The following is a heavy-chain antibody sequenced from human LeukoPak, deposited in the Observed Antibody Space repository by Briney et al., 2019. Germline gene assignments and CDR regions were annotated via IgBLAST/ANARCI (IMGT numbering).Heavy chain of an antibody. CDR1: GGTFSSYA. CDR3: ARAKAVVGFYYYYYMDV. D-gene: IGHD3-22*01. Sequence: SVKVSCKASGGTFSSYAISWVRQAPGQGLEWMGGIIPIFGTADYAQKFQGRVTITADESTSTAYMELSSLRSEDTAVYYCARAKAVVGFYYYYYMDVWGKGTTVTVSS. V-gene: IGHV1-69*13. CDR2: IIPIFGTA. J-gene: IGHJ6*03.